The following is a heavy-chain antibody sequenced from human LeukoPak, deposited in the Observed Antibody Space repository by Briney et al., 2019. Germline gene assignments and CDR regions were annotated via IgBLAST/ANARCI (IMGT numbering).Heavy chain of an antibody. V-gene: IGHV5-51*01. CDR1: GYSFTTYW. J-gene: IGHJ3*02. CDR3: ARDRPTSNDAFDI. Sequence: GEPLKISCKGSGYSFTTYWIGWVRPMPGKGLEWMGIIYPGDSDTRYSPPFQGPVTLSPDKSISTAFLQWTSPKASDTAFYYWARDRPTSNDAFDIWREGTMVSVSS. CDR2: IYPGDSDT. D-gene: IGHD1-26*01.